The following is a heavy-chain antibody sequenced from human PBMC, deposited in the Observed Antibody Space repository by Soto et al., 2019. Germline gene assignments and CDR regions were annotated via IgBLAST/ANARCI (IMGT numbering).Heavy chain of an antibody. J-gene: IGHJ4*02. V-gene: IGHV1-24*01. CDR1: GYTLTELS. Sequence: GASVKVSCKVSGYTLTELSMHWVRQAPGKGLEWMGGFDPEDGETIYAQKFQGRVTMTEDTSTDTAYMELSSLRSEDTAVYYCATDLRYCSGGSCYYFDYWGQGTLVTVSS. D-gene: IGHD2-15*01. CDR2: FDPEDGET. CDR3: ATDLRYCSGGSCYYFDY.